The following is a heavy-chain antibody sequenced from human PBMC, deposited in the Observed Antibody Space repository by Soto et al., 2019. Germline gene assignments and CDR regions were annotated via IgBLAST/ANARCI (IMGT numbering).Heavy chain of an antibody. CDR3: ARHRDGGQLLQYFRYSMDA. V-gene: IGHV5-51*01. CDR2: IYHGHSDI. D-gene: IGHD2-2*01. CDR1: AYSLTNHW. Sequence: GESLKISCKASAYSLTNHWIGWLRQMPVKGLEWMCIIYHGHSDIRYSPSFQGQVFISADKSISTAYLQWSSLKASDTAMYNCARHRDGGQLLQYFRYSMDAWGQGTTVTLSS. J-gene: IGHJ6*02.